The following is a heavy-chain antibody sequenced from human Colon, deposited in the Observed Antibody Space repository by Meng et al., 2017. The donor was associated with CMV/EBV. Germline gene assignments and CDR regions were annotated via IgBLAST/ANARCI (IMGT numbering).Heavy chain of an antibody. CDR2: INGAESDI. V-gene: IGHV3-74*01. CDR1: GFMFSNHW. CDR3: VRAGSGGVYGLFDY. D-gene: IGHD5/OR15-5a*01. J-gene: IGHJ4*02. Sequence: GESLKISCAASGFMFSNHWMHWVGQGPGKGLVWVSRINGAESDISYADSVKGRFTISRDNAKSTLYLQMNSVRAEDTGVYYCVRAGSGGVYGLFDYWGQGSLVTVSS.